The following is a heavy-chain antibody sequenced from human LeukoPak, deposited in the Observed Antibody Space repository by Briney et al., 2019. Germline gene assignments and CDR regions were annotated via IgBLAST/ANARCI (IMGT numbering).Heavy chain of an antibody. J-gene: IGHJ4*02. CDR2: IKEDGSEK. V-gene: IGHV3-7*01. D-gene: IGHD2-15*01. CDR1: GFTFSDYW. CDR3: ARDRGYCSGGSCYVY. Sequence: PGGSLRLSCAASGFTFSDYWMSWVRQAPGKGLEWVANIKEDGSEKYYVDSVKGRFTISRDNAKNSLYLQMNSLRAEDTAVYYCARDRGYCSGGSCYVYWGQGTLVTVSS.